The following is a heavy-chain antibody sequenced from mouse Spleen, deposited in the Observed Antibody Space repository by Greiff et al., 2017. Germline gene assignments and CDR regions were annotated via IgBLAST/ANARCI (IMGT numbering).Heavy chain of an antibody. J-gene: IGHJ2*01. D-gene: IGHD6-2*01. CDR1: GFAFSSYD. CDR2: ISSGGGST. Sequence: EVNLVESGGGLVKPGGSLKLSCAASGFAFSSYDMSWVRQTPEKRLEWVAYISSGGGSTYYPDTVKGRFTISRDNAKNTLYLQMSSLKSEDTAMYYCARHLWGFDYWGQGTTLTVSS. CDR3: ARHLWGFDY. V-gene: IGHV5-12-1*01.